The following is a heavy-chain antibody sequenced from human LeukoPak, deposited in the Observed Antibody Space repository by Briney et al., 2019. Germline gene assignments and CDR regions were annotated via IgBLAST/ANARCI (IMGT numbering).Heavy chain of an antibody. J-gene: IGHJ3*02. CDR3: ARVAATAHDAFDI. Sequence: SETLSLTCSVSGGSINTADHYWSWIRQHPGKGLEWIGYIYFTGSTHYIPSLKSRVTISVDTSKNQFSLKLSSVTAADTAVYYCARVAATAHDAFDIWGQGTMVTVSS. CDR2: IYFTGST. V-gene: IGHV4-31*03. CDR1: GGSINTADHY. D-gene: IGHD2-21*02.